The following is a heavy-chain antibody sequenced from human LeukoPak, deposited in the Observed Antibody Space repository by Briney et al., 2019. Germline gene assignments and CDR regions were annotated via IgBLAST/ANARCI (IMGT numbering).Heavy chain of an antibody. CDR2: ISSSSGTI. CDR1: GFTFTNAW. J-gene: IGHJ4*02. CDR3: ARDLNLYDSSGYYPR. D-gene: IGHD3-22*01. Sequence: GGSLRLSCAASGFTFTNAWMSWGRQAPGKGLEWVSYISSSSGTIYYADSVKGRFTISRDNAENSLYLQMNSLRDEDTAVYYCARDLNLYDSSGYYPRWGQGTLVTVSS. V-gene: IGHV3-48*02.